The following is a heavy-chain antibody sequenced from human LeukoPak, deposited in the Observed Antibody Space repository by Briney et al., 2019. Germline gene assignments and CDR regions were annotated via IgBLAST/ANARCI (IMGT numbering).Heavy chain of an antibody. CDR2: INHSGST. V-gene: IGHV4-34*01. D-gene: IGHD6-13*01. CDR1: GGSFSGYY. Sequence: SETLSLTCAVYGGSFSGYYRSWIRQPPGKGLEWIGEINHSGSTNYNPSLKSRVTISVDTSKNQFSLKLSSVTAADTAVYYCARRGSSWYFDYWGQGTLVTVSS. J-gene: IGHJ4*02. CDR3: ARRGSSWYFDY.